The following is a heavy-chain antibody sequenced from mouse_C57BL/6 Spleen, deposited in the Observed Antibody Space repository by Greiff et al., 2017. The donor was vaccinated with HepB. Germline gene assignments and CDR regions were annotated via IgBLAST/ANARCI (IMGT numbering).Heavy chain of an antibody. CDR2: IDLGDGET. CDR3: ARSGHYYGSSDY. V-gene: IGHV14-2*01. Sequence: VQLQQSGEDLGKPGPQASFPGPPSGSTIKTTYSPWVKQRTEQGLEWFGRIDLGDGETNYAPKFQGKPPITADTSSNTAYLQLSSLTSEDTAVYYCARSGHYYGSSDYWGQGTTLTVSS. D-gene: IGHD1-1*01. J-gene: IGHJ2*01. CDR1: GSTIKTTY.